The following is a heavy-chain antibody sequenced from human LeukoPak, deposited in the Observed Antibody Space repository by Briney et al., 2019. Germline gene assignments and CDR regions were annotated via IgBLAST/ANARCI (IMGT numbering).Heavy chain of an antibody. CDR3: ARDSGYAFDT. J-gene: IGHJ3*02. CDR1: GFTLSSYR. Sequence: GGSLRLSCAASGFTLSSYRMNWVRQAPGKGLEWVSYIRSSSSTIYYADSVKGRFPISSDNAKNSLYLQMNTLRDEDTAVYFCARDSGYAFDTWGQGTMVTVSS. V-gene: IGHV3-48*02. D-gene: IGHD2-15*01. CDR2: IRSSSSTI.